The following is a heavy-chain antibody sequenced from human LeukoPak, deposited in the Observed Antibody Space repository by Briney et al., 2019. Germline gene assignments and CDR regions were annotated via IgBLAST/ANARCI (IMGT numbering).Heavy chain of an antibody. CDR1: GYSFTSNV. V-gene: IGHV1-18*01. Sequence: ASVKVSCKASGYSFTSNVISWVRQAPGQGLEWMGWISAYNGNTNYAQKLQGRVTMTTDTSTSTAYMELRSLRSDDTAVYYCARERRIDGYQISFDYWGQGTLVTVSS. J-gene: IGHJ4*02. CDR3: ARERRIDGYQISFDY. D-gene: IGHD5-24*01. CDR2: ISAYNGNT.